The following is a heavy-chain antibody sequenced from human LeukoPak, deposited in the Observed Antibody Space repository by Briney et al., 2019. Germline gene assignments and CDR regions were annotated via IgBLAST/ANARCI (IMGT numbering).Heavy chain of an antibody. D-gene: IGHD6-19*01. CDR2: IYSGDST. CDR1: GFTVSSNY. J-gene: IGHJ3*02. V-gene: IGHV3-53*01. Sequence: GGSLRLSCAASGFTVSSNYMSWVRQAPGKGLGWVSVIYSGDSTYYADSVKGRFTISRDNSKNTLYLQMNSLRAEDTAVYHCARVYSSGKGNAFDIWGQGTMVTVSS. CDR3: ARVYSSGKGNAFDI.